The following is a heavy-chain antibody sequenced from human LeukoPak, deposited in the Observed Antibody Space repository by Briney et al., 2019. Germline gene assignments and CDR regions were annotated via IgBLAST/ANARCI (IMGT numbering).Heavy chain of an antibody. J-gene: IGHJ4*02. CDR1: GFTFSSYG. D-gene: IGHD3-10*01. V-gene: IGHV3-30*02. CDR2: IRYDESNK. CDR3: ARDSSTYYYGSGSYGGSVDY. Sequence: PGGSLRLSCAASGFTFSSYGMHWVRQAPGKGLEWVTFIRYDESNKYYADSVKGRFTISRDNSKNTLYMQINSLRAEDTAVYYCARDSSTYYYGSGSYGGSVDYWGQGTLVTVSS.